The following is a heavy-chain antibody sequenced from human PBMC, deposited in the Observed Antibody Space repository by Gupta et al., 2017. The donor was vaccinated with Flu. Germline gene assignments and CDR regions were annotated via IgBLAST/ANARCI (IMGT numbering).Heavy chain of an antibody. CDR3: ARVNRGYSYGWLFDN. J-gene: IGHJ4*02. V-gene: IGHV1-8*01. CDR2: MNPNSGNT. Sequence: QVQLVQSGAEVKKPGASVKVSCKASGYTLTSYDINWVREATGQGLEWMGWMNPNSGNTGYAEKFQGRVTMTRNTSIRTAYMEVSSLRSEDTAVYYCARVNRGYSYGWLFDNWGQGTLVTVSS. D-gene: IGHD5-18*01. CDR1: GYTLTSYD.